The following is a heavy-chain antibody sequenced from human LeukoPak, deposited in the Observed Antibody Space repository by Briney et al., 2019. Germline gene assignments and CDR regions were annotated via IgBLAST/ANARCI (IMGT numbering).Heavy chain of an antibody. CDR1: GFTFSTYW. D-gene: IGHD4-17*01. CDR3: VRGSYGAYDY. J-gene: IGHJ4*02. Sequence: PGGSLRLSCAASGFTFSTYWMSWVRQAPGKGLEWVSSISSDSSYIYYADAVHGRFTVSRDNAKYSLYLQMNSLRAEDTAVYYCVRGSYGAYDYWGQGSLVTVSS. CDR2: ISSDSSYI. V-gene: IGHV3-21*01.